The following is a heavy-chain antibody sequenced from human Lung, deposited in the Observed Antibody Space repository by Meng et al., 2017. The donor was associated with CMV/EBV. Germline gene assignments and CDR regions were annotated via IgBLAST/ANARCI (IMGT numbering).Heavy chain of an antibody. CDR1: GYNFNNYC. J-gene: IGHJ4*02. D-gene: IGHD3-10*01. CDR3: AKSYYGSYESLDD. CDR2: SNARGGTT. Sequence: CKASGYNFNNYCMHWVRQAPGRGLEWMGISNARGGTTTYAQKFQGRVTMTRDTSTSTLYMELSSLRSEDTAVYYCAKSYYGSYESLDDWGQGTLVTVSS. V-gene: IGHV1-46*02.